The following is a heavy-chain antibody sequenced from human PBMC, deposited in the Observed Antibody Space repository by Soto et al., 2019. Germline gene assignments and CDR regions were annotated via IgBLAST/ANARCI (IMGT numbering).Heavy chain of an antibody. CDR1: GFSLTTSGVG. Sequence: QITLNESGPTQVKPRQTLTLTCTFSGFSLTTSGVGVGWIRQSPGKAPEWLALIYWDDDKCYSPSLKSRLTITKDTSQNPVVLTMADLDPADTATYYCAHRVLRTVFGLVTTTAIYFDFWGQGTPVAVSS. J-gene: IGHJ4*02. V-gene: IGHV2-5*02. D-gene: IGHD3-3*01. CDR3: AHRVLRTVFGLVTTTAIYFDF. CDR2: IYWDDDK.